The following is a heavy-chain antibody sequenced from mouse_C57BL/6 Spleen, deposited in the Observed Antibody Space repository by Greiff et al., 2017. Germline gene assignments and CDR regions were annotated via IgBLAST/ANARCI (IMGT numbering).Heavy chain of an antibody. Sequence: QVQLKQSGAELVKPGASVKLSCKASGYTFTEYTIHWVKQRSGQGLEWIGWFYPGSGSIKYNEKFKDKATLTADKSSSTVYMELSRLTSEDSAVYFCARHEGYSNYVDYAMDYWGQGTSVTVSS. V-gene: IGHV1-62-2*01. D-gene: IGHD2-5*01. J-gene: IGHJ4*01. CDR2: FYPGSGSI. CDR1: GYTFTEYT. CDR3: ARHEGYSNYVDYAMDY.